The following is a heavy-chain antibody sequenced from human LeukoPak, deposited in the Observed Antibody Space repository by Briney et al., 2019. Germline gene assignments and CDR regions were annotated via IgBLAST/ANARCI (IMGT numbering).Heavy chain of an antibody. Sequence: GGSLRLSCAASGFPLSDYWMSWVRQAPGKGLEWVANIKQDGGEIYYVDSVKGRFTISRDNAKNSLYLQMNSLTAEDTAIYYCARGDCGIACPKYNWFDPWGRGTLVTVSS. CDR2: IKQDGGEI. CDR3: ARGDCGIACPKYNWFDP. J-gene: IGHJ5*02. D-gene: IGHD2-15*01. CDR1: GFPLSDYW. V-gene: IGHV3-7*03.